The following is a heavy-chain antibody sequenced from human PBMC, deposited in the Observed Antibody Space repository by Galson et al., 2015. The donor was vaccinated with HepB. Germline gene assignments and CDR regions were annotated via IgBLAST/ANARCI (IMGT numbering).Heavy chain of an antibody. J-gene: IGHJ4*02. CDR3: ARIPYYVGLSVYYPLDY. Sequence: QSGAEVKKPGESLKISCKTSGFTFTSYRIGWVRQMPGKGLEWMGIIYPGDFDTRYSPSVQGQVTISVDKSITTAYLQWSSLKASDTGMYYCARIPYYVGLSVYYPLDYWGQGTRVTVSS. CDR1: GFTFTSYR. V-gene: IGHV5-51*03. CDR2: IYPGDFDT. D-gene: IGHD3-3*01.